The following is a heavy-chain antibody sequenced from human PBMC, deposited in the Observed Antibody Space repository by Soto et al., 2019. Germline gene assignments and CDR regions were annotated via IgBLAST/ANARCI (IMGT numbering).Heavy chain of an antibody. V-gene: IGHV3-72*01. Sequence: HPGGSLRLSCAASGFTFSDHYTEWVRQAPGKGLEWVGRTRNKVDSYTTEYAASVRGRFTISRDDSKTSLYLQMNSLKTEDTALYYCATGTVGAMDYWGQGTLVTVSS. CDR2: TRNKVDSYTT. D-gene: IGHD1-26*01. J-gene: IGHJ4*02. CDR1: GFTFSDHY. CDR3: ATGTVGAMDY.